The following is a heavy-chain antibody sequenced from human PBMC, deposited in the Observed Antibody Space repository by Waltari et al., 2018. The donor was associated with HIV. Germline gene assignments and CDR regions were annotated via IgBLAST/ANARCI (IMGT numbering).Heavy chain of an antibody. V-gene: IGHV3-30*02. D-gene: IGHD2-15*01. Sequence: QVQLVESGGGVDQPGGSLRLSCAASGFTFSSYGMHWVRQAPGKGLEWVTFIRYDGSKKHYADSVKGRFTISRDNSDNTLYLEMNSLRTEDTAVYYCATNIVVAATGTFDYWGQGTRVIVTA. CDR1: GFTFSSYG. CDR2: IRYDGSKK. J-gene: IGHJ4*02. CDR3: ATNIVVAATGTFDY.